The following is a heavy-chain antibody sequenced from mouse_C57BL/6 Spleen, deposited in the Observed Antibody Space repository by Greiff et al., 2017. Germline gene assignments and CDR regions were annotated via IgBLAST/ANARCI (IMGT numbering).Heavy chain of an antibody. CDR1: GYSITSGYY. CDR2: ISYDGSN. J-gene: IGHJ2*01. CDR3: ARESFLLRYFDY. D-gene: IGHD1-1*01. V-gene: IGHV3-6*01. Sequence: EVKLEESGPGLVKPSQSLSLTCSVTGYSITSGYYWNWIRQFPGNKLEWMGYISYDGSNNYNPSLKNRISITRDTSKNQFFLKLNSVTTEDTATYYCARESFLLRYFDYWGQGTTLTVSS.